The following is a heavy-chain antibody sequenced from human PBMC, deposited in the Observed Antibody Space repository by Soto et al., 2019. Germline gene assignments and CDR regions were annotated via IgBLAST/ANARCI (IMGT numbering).Heavy chain of an antibody. CDR1: GYTFTSYG. Sequence: GASVKVSFKASGYTFTSYGISWVRQAPGQGLEWMGWISAYNGNTNYAQKLQGRATMTTDTSTSTAYMELRSLRSDDTAVYYCARDLPILAVAGTFAVYWGQGTLVTVSS. J-gene: IGHJ4*02. D-gene: IGHD6-19*01. CDR3: ARDLPILAVAGTFAVY. CDR2: ISAYNGNT. V-gene: IGHV1-18*01.